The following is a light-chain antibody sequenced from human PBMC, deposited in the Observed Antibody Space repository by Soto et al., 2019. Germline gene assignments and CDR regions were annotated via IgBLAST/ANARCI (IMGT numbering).Light chain of an antibody. Sequence: EIVMTQSPSTLAVSPGERATLSCRASQSVSSNLAWYQQKPGQAPRLLIYGAASRATGSPARFSGSVSGTEFTLTVSSLQSEDFAIYYCQQYNNWPLTFGGGTKVDIK. V-gene: IGKV3-15*01. CDR2: GAA. J-gene: IGKJ4*01. CDR3: QQYNNWPLT. CDR1: QSVSSN.